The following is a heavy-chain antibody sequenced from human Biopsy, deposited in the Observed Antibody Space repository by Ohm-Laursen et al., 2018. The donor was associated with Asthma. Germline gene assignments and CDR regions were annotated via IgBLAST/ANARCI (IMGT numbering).Heavy chain of an antibody. CDR3: VRDGTDDAFDI. V-gene: IGHV3-30*10. CDR1: GFSFSNFA. D-gene: IGHD1-1*01. CDR2: ISKDASTQ. Sequence: SLRLSCAASGFSFSNFAIHWVRQAPGKGLEWVGVISKDASTQDYTDSVKGRFTMARDNSKNTLDLQMNSLREEDTAVYYCVRDGTDDAFDIWGQGTVVSVSS. J-gene: IGHJ3*02.